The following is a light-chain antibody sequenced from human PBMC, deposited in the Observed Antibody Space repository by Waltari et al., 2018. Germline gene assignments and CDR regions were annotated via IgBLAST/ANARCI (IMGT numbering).Light chain of an antibody. CDR1: DSDVGSYAF. CDR2: EVS. J-gene: IGLJ1*01. V-gene: IGLV2-14*01. CDR3: SSYTTSSAPGV. Sequence: QSALTQPASVSGSPGQSIPISCPGTDSDVGSYAFVSWYQQHPGKAPHLIIYEVSNRPSGISNRFSASKSGNTASLTISGLQAEDEADYYCSSYTTSSAPGVFGTGTRVTVL.